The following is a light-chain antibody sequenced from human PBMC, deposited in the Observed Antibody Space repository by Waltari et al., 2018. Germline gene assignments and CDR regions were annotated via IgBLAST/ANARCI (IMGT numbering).Light chain of an antibody. CDR2: KAS. CDR3: QQYDDYLWT. V-gene: IGKV1-5*03. J-gene: IGKJ1*01. CDR1: QNIDKW. Sequence: DIHMTQSPSTLSASVGARVTITCRASQNIDKWLAWYQHKPGKAPKLLIYKASSLGTGVPSSFSGSGSGTEFTLTISSLQPDDFATYYCQQYDDYLWTFGQGTKVEIK.